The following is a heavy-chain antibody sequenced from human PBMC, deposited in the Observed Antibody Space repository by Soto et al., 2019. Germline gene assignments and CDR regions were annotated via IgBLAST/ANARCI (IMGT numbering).Heavy chain of an antibody. CDR3: ANLLSSIAARAYYYYGMDV. D-gene: IGHD6-6*01. Sequence: GGSLRLSCAASGFTFSSYAMSWVRQAPGKGLEWVSAISGSGGSTYYADSVKGRFTISRDNSKNTLYLQMNSLRAEDTAVYYCANLLSSIAARAYYYYGMDVWGQGTTVTVSS. CDR2: ISGSGGST. CDR1: GFTFSSYA. V-gene: IGHV3-23*01. J-gene: IGHJ6*02.